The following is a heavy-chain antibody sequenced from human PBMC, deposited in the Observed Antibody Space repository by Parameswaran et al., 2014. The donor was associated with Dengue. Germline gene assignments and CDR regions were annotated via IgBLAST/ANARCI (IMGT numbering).Heavy chain of an antibody. CDR3: ARDRIVATISRRDYYYYGMDV. V-gene: IGHV1-18*01. D-gene: IGHD5-12*01. CDR2: ISAYNGNT. J-gene: IGHJ6*02. Sequence: SWVRQAPGQGLEWMGWISAYNGNTNCAQKLQGRVTMTTDTSTSTAYMELRSLRSDDTAVYYCARDRIVATISRRDYYYYGMDVWGQGTTVTVSS.